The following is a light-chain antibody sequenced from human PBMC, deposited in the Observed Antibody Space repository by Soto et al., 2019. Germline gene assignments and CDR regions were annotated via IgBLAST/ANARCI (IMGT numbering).Light chain of an antibody. CDR3: TSYTSYRTLDV. J-gene: IGLJ1*01. CDR2: EVS. CDR1: SSDVGGYNY. Sequence: QSVLTQPASVSGSPGQSITISCTGTSSDVGGYNYFSWYQQHPDKAPKLMIYEVSNRPSGVSNRFSGSKSGHTASLTISGLQSEDEADYFCTSYTSYRTLDVFGTGTKLTVL. V-gene: IGLV2-14*01.